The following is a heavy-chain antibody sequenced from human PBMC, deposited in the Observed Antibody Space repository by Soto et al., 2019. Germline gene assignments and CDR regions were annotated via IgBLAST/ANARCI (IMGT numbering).Heavy chain of an antibody. CDR3: ASGWSGQFRDYYYYMDV. CDR2: IYPGDSDT. V-gene: IGHV5-51*01. D-gene: IGHD3-3*01. J-gene: IGHJ6*03. Sequence: GESLKISCKGSGYSFTSYWIGWVRQMPGKGLEWMGIIYPGDSDTRYSPSFQGQVTISADKSISTAYLQWSSLKASDTAMYYCASGWSGQFRDYYYYMDVWGKGTTVTVSS. CDR1: GYSFTSYW.